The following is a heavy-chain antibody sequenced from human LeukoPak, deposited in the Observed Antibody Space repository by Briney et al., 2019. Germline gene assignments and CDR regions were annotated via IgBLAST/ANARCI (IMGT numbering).Heavy chain of an antibody. D-gene: IGHD2-21*02. CDR2: IYTGGST. J-gene: IGHJ4*02. CDR1: GFTISSHY. Sequence: GGSLRLSCAASGFTISSHYMSWVRQAPGKGLEWVSIIYTGGSTNYADSVEGRFTISTDNSKNTLYLQMNSLRADDTAVYYCATVRVTYFPFDYWGQGTLVTVSS. V-gene: IGHV3-53*01. CDR3: ATVRVTYFPFDY.